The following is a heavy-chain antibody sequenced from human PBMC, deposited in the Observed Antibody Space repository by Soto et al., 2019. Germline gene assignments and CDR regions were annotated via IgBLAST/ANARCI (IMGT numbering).Heavy chain of an antibody. Sequence: GESLTNSCTVSGYSFTKYWISWVRHLPGKGLEWMGIIYPGDSDTRYSPSFQGQVTLSVDKSITTAYLQWSSLKASDTAMYYCARRPGYSSSWENFDFWGQGNLVNVSS. D-gene: IGHD6-13*01. V-gene: IGHV5-51*01. CDR3: ARRPGYSSSWENFDF. CDR2: IYPGDSDT. J-gene: IGHJ4*02. CDR1: GYSFTKYW.